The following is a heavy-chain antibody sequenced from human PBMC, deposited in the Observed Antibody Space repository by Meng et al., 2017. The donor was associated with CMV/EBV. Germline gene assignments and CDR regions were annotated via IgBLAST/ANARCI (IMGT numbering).Heavy chain of an antibody. Sequence: ASVKVSCKASGYTFGYYMHWVRQAPGQGLEWMGWINCDSGNTKYTQQFQGRVTMTRDTSISTAYMEVSRLTADDTAVYYCASGCSSTSCYDYWGQGTLVTVSS. CDR2: INCDSGNT. V-gene: IGHV1-2*02. CDR1: GYTFGYY. D-gene: IGHD2-2*01. J-gene: IGHJ4*02. CDR3: ASGCSSTSCYDY.